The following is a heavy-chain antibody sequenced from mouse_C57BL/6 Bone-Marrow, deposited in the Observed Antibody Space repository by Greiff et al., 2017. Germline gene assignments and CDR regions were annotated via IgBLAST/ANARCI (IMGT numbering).Heavy chain of an antibody. CDR2: INPSTGGT. D-gene: IGHD2-12*01. J-gene: IGHJ3*01. CDR1: GYSFTGYY. CDR3: ARENLLRWFAY. Sequence: EVKLMESGPELVKPGASVKISCKASGYSFTGYYMNWVKQSPEKSLEWIGEINPSTGGTTYNQKFKAKATLTVDKSSSTAYMQLKSLTSEDSAVYYCARENLLRWFAYGGQGTLVTVSA. V-gene: IGHV1-42*01.